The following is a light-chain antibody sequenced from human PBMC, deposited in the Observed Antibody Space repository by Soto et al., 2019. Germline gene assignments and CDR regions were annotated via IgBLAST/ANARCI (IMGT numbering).Light chain of an antibody. CDR2: EVS. CDR1: SSDVGSYNL. Sequence: QSVLTQPASVSGSPGQSITISCTGTSSDVGSYNLVSWYQQHPGKAPKLMSYEVSKRPSGVSNRFSGSKSGNTASLTISGLQAEEEADYYCCSYAGSSTSVFGTGTKVTVL. J-gene: IGLJ1*01. CDR3: CSYAGSSTSV. V-gene: IGLV2-23*02.